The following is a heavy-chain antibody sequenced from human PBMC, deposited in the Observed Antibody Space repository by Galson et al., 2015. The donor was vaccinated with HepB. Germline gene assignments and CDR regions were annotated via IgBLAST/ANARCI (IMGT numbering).Heavy chain of an antibody. J-gene: IGHJ4*02. D-gene: IGHD6-13*01. V-gene: IGHV3-30*18. CDR1: GFTFSSYG. CDR2: ISYDGSNK. CDR3: AKDYFLSRLAAAGSFFDY. Sequence: SLRLSCAASGFTFSSYGMHWVRQAPGKGLEWVAVISYDGSNKYYADSVKGRFTISRDNSKNTLYLQMNSLRAEDTAVYYCAKDYFLSRLAAAGSFFDYWGQGTLVTVSS.